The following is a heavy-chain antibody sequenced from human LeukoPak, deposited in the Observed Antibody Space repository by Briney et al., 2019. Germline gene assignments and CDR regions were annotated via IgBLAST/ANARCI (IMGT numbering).Heavy chain of an antibody. CDR1: GGSISSYY. J-gene: IGHJ4*02. Sequence: SETLSLTCTVSGGSISSYYWSWIRQPPGKGLEWIGYIYYSGSTNYNPSLKSRVTISIDTSKNQFSLKLSSVTAADTAVYYCARHYRYSSGWYSFDYWGQGTLVTVSS. CDR3: ARHYRYSSGWYSFDY. CDR2: IYYSGST. D-gene: IGHD6-19*01. V-gene: IGHV4-59*08.